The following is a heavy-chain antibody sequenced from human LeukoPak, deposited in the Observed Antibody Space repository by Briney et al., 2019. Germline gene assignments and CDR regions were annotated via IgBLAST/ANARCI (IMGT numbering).Heavy chain of an antibody. CDR2: FDPEDGET. V-gene: IGHV1-24*01. Sequence: VASVKVSCKVSGYTLTELSMHWVRQAPGKGLEWMGGFDPEDGETIYAQKFQGRVTMTEDTSTDTAYMELSSLRSEDTAVYYCATEGYCSSTSCYHAFDIWGQGTMVTVSS. J-gene: IGHJ3*02. D-gene: IGHD2-2*01. CDR3: ATEGYCSSTSCYHAFDI. CDR1: GYTLTELS.